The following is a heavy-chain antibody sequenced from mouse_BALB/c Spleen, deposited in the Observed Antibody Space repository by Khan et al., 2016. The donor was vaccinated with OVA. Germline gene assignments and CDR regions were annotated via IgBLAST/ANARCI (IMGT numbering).Heavy chain of an antibody. CDR2: IGPGSSNT. Sequence: DLVKPGISVKLYCKASGYTFTSYWINWIKQRPGQGLEWIGGIGPGSSNTYYNEMFKGKAALTVDTSSSTAYMQLTSLSSEDSAVFFCAREKYEGRGGYALAYWGQGTSVTVSS. J-gene: IGHJ4*01. CDR3: AREKYEGRGGYALAY. CDR1: GYTFTSYW. D-gene: IGHD2-14*01. V-gene: IGHV1S41*01.